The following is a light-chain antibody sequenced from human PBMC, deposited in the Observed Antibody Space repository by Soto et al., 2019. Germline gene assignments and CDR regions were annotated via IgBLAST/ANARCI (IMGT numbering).Light chain of an antibody. CDR3: MQGTHCPPWT. CDR2: KVS. J-gene: IGKJ1*01. CDR1: QSLVSSDGNTY. Sequence: DVVMTQSPLSLPVTLGQPASISCRSSQSLVSSDGNTYLNWFQQRPGQSPRRLIYKVSNRDSGVPDRFSGSGSATDFTLRISRVEAEDVGVYYCMQGTHCPPWTFGQGTKVEIK. V-gene: IGKV2-30*01.